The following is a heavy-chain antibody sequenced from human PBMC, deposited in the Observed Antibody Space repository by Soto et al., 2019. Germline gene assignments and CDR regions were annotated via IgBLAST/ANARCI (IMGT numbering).Heavy chain of an antibody. V-gene: IGHV4-34*01. D-gene: IGHD3-9*01. CDR2: INHSGST. CDR1: GRSFSGYY. Sequence: PSETLSLTCAVYGRSFSGYYWSWIRQPPGKGLEWIGEINHSGSTNYNPSLKSRVTISVDTSKNQFSLKLSSVTAADSAVYFCARLKGLATISYYFDFWGPGALVTVSS. CDR3: ARLKGLATISYYFDF. J-gene: IGHJ4*02.